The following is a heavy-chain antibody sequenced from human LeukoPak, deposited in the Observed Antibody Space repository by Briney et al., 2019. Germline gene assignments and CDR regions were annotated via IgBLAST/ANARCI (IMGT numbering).Heavy chain of an antibody. J-gene: IGHJ4*02. Sequence: GGSLRLSCAASGFTFSSYAMSWVHQAPGKGLEWVSSISGGGETTYYADSAKGRFTISRDNSQNTLYLQMNSLRAEDTAVYYCARDYADYVGYFFFDYWGQGTLVTVSS. V-gene: IGHV3-23*01. CDR2: ISGGGETT. CDR3: ARDYADYVGYFFFDY. D-gene: IGHD4-17*01. CDR1: GFTFSSYA.